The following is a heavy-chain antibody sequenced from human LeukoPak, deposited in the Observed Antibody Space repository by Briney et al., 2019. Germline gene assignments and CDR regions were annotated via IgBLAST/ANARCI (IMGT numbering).Heavy chain of an antibody. CDR1: GFTFSSYS. CDR2: ISSSSSYI. V-gene: IGHV3-21*01. D-gene: IGHD3-3*01. Sequence: PGGSLRLSCAASGFTFSSYSMNWVRQAPGKGLEWVSSISSSSSYIYYADSVKGRFTISRDNAKNSLYQQMNSLRAEDTAVYYCARVPYYDFWSGYYIYFDYWGQGTLVTVSS. J-gene: IGHJ4*02. CDR3: ARVPYYDFWSGYYIYFDY.